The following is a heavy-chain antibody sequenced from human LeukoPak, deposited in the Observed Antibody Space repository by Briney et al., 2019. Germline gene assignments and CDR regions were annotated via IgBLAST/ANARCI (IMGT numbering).Heavy chain of an antibody. CDR1: GYTFTNYD. CDR2: MNPNSGNT. J-gene: IGHJ4*02. V-gene: IGHV1-8*01. CDR3: ARGGGYCSGGSCPYYFDY. Sequence: ASVKVSCKASGYTFTNYDTNWVRQATGQGLEWMGWMNPNSGNTGYAQKFQGRVTMTKNISISTAYMDLSSLRSEDTAVYYCARGGGYCSGGSCPYYFDYWGQGTLVTVSS. D-gene: IGHD2-15*01.